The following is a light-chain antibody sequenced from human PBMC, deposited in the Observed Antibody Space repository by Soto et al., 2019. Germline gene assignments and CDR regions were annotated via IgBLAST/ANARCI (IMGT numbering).Light chain of an antibody. J-gene: IGKJ4*01. CDR3: QQYYDTPFT. Sequence: IVMTQSPDSLAVSLGERATINCKSSQIFFYSSNNKNFLAWYQQKPGQPPKLLIYWASTRESGVPDRISGGGSGTDFTLTISSLQAEDVAVYYCQQYYDTPFTFGGGTKVDIK. V-gene: IGKV4-1*01. CDR1: QIFFYSSNNKNF. CDR2: WAS.